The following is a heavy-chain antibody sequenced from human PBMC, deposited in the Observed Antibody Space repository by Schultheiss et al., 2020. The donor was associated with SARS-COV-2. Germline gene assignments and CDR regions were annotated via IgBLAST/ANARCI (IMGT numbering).Heavy chain of an antibody. CDR2: IYYSGST. D-gene: IGHD3-10*01. Sequence: SQTLSLTCTVSGVSISNFYWTWIRQPPGEGLEWIGYIYYSGSTNYNPSLKSRVTISVDTSKNQFSLKLSSVTAADTAVYYCARVGSAITDYYYYMDVWVKGTTVTVSS. CDR3: ARVGSAITDYYYYMDV. CDR1: GVSISNFY. V-gene: IGHV4-59*01. J-gene: IGHJ6*03.